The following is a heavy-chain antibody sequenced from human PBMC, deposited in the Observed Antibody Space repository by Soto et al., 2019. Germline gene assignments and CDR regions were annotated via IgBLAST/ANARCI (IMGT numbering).Heavy chain of an antibody. V-gene: IGHV3-30*18. D-gene: IGHD3-22*01. CDR1: GFTFSSYG. Sequence: GSLRLSCAASGFTFSSYGMHWVRQAPGKGLEWVAVISYDGSNKYYADSVKGRFTISRDNSKNTLYLQMNSLRAEDTAVYYCAKDHNSSGYYFLRYADAFDIWGQGTMVTVSS. J-gene: IGHJ3*02. CDR2: ISYDGSNK. CDR3: AKDHNSSGYYFLRYADAFDI.